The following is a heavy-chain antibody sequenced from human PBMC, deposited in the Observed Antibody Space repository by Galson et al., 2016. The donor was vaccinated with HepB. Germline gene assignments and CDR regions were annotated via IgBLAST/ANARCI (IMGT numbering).Heavy chain of an antibody. V-gene: IGHV4-39*01. D-gene: IGHD3-3*01. CDR3: ARHIMYDFFDGMDV. CDR1: GGSITSSSYY. CDR2: IYYRGNT. J-gene: IGHJ6*02. Sequence: SETLSLTCTVSGGSITSSSYYWGWIRQPPGKGLEWVGSIYYRGNTYYNPSLKSRVTISLDTSKNQFSLKLSSVTAADTAVYYCARHIMYDFFDGMDVWGQGTTVTGSS.